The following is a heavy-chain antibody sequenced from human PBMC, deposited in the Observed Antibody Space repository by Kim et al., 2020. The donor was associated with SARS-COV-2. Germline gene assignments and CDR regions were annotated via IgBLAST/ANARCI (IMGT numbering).Heavy chain of an antibody. J-gene: IGHJ5*02. V-gene: IGHV4-31*02. Sequence: NPALKSRVTISVDTSKNQFSLKLSSVTAADTAVYYCARELSGSYSNWFDPWGQGTLVTVSS. D-gene: IGHD3-10*01. CDR3: ARELSGSYSNWFDP.